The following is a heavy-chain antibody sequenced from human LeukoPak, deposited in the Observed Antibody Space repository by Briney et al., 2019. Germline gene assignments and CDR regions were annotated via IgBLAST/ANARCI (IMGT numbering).Heavy chain of an antibody. CDR2: ISSSSTI. CDR1: GFTFSSYS. D-gene: IGHD3-16*02. J-gene: IGHJ4*02. V-gene: IGHV3-48*02. Sequence: PGGSLRLSCAASGFTFSSYSMNWVRQAPGKGLEWVSYISSSSTIYYADSVKGRFTISRDNAKNSLYPQMNSLRDEDTAVYYCARGAYVWGSYRYTGYYFDYWGQGTLVTVSS. CDR3: ARGAYVWGSYRYTGYYFDY.